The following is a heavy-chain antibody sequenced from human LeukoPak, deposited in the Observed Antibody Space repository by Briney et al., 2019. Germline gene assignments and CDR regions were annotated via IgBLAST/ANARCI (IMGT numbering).Heavy chain of an antibody. Sequence: PGGSLRLSCAASGFTFSSYSMNWVRQAPGKGLEWVSSISSSSSYIYYADSVKGRFTISRDNAKNSLYLQMNSLRAEDTAVYYCAREHGLVPAAYFGYWGQGTLVTVSS. V-gene: IGHV3-21*01. CDR3: AREHGLVPAAYFGY. J-gene: IGHJ4*02. CDR1: GFTFSSYS. CDR2: ISSSSSYI. D-gene: IGHD2-2*01.